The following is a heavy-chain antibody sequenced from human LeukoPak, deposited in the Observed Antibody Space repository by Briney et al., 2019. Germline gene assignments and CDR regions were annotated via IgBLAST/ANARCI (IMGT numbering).Heavy chain of an antibody. CDR1: GFTFSTYG. J-gene: IGHJ4*02. D-gene: IGHD5-24*01. CDR3: TKVGDGYNYGTFDY. CDR2: VSYDGSST. Sequence: SGGSLRLSCAASGFTFSTYGMHWVRQAPGKGLEWVAVVSYDGSSTYYADSVKGRFTISRDNSKNTLYLQMNSLRSDDTAVYYCTKVGDGYNYGTFDYWGQGTLVTVSS. V-gene: IGHV3-30*18.